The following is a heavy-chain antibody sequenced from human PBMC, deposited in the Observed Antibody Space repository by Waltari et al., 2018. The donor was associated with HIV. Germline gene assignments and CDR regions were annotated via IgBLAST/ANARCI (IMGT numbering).Heavy chain of an antibody. CDR3: ARDWGQYYDILTGHYYFDY. CDR1: GGTISSSH. Sequence: QVQLQESGPGLVKPSETLPLTCTVLGGTISSSHWSWIQQRAGQGLEWIGRIYTSGSTNYNPSLKSRLTMSLDTSKNQFSLKLSSVTAADTAVYYCARDWGQYYDILTGHYYFDYWGQGTLVTVSS. D-gene: IGHD3-9*01. J-gene: IGHJ4*02. V-gene: IGHV4-4*07. CDR2: IYTSGST.